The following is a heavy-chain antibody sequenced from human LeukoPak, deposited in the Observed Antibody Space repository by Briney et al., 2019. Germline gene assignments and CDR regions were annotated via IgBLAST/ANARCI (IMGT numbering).Heavy chain of an antibody. V-gene: IGHV3-30*04. Sequence: PGRSLRLSCAASGFTFSSYAMHWVRQAPGKGLEWVAFISYDGSNEYYADSVKGRFTISRDNSKNTSYPHMHSLRAEDTAVYYSQISDYWGQGTLVTVSS. CDR1: GFTFSSYA. CDR2: ISYDGSNE. CDR3: QISDY. J-gene: IGHJ4*02.